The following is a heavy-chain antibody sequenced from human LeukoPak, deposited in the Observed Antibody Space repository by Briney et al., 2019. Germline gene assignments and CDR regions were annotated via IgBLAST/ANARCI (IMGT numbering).Heavy chain of an antibody. CDR2: IYSGGST. Sequence: GGSLRLSCAASGFTVSSNYMSWVRQALGKGLEWVSVIYSGGSTYYADSVKGRFTISRDNSKNTLYLQMNSLRAEDTAVYYCARGVPAAIRGNWFDPWGQGTLVTVSS. CDR3: ARGVPAAIRGNWFDP. V-gene: IGHV3-66*02. CDR1: GFTVSSNY. J-gene: IGHJ5*02. D-gene: IGHD2-2*01.